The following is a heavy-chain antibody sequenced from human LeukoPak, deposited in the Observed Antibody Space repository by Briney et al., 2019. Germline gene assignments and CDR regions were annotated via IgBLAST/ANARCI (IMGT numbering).Heavy chain of an antibody. CDR2: IKQDGREK. J-gene: IGHJ5*02. Sequence: GGSLRLSCAASGFTFSSYWMSWVRQAPGKELEWVANIKQDGREKYYVDSVKGRFTISRDNAKNSLYLQMNSLRAEDTAVYYCARDLHYYGSGSYPNWFDPWGQGTLVTVSS. V-gene: IGHV3-7*05. D-gene: IGHD3-10*01. CDR1: GFTFSSYW. CDR3: ARDLHYYGSGSYPNWFDP.